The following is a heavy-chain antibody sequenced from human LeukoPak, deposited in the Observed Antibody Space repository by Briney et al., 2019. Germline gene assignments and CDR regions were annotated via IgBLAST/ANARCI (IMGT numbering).Heavy chain of an antibody. CDR2: INHSGST. J-gene: IGHJ5*02. D-gene: IGHD2-21*01. V-gene: IGHV4-34*01. Sequence: SETLSLTCAVYGGSFSGYYWSWIRQPPGKGLEWIGEINHSGSTNYNPSLKSRVTISVDTSKNQFSLKLSSVTAADTAVYYCARGRLPSWGENWFAPWGKGTLVTVSS. CDR1: GGSFSGYY. CDR3: ARGRLPSWGENWFAP.